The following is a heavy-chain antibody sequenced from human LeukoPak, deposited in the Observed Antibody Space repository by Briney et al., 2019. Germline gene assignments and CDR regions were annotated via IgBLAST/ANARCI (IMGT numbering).Heavy chain of an antibody. CDR1: GGTFSSYA. V-gene: IGHV1-69*13. Sequence: SVKVSCMASGGTFSSYAISWVRQAPGQGLEWMGGIIPIFGTANYAQKFQGRVTITADESTSTAYMELSSLRSEDTAVYYCARASSGWYYFDYWGQGTLVTVSS. D-gene: IGHD6-19*01. CDR3: ARASSGWYYFDY. J-gene: IGHJ4*02. CDR2: IIPIFGTA.